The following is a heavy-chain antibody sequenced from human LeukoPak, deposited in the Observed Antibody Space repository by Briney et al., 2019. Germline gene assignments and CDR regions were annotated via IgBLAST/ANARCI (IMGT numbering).Heavy chain of an antibody. J-gene: IGHJ4*02. Sequence: ASVKVSCKVSGYTLTELSMHWVRQAPGKGLEWMGGFDPEDGETIYAQKFQGRVTMTEDTSTDTAYMELSSPRSEDTAVYYCATDGFGGARYYYDSSGYNGLQWGQGTLVTVSS. CDR2: FDPEDGET. V-gene: IGHV1-24*01. CDR1: GYTLTELS. D-gene: IGHD3-22*01. CDR3: ATDGFGGARYYYDSSGYNGLQ.